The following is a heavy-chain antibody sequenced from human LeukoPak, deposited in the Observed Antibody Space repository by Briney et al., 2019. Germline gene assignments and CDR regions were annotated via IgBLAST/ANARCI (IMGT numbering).Heavy chain of an antibody. D-gene: IGHD7-27*01. V-gene: IGHV3-7*01. CDR3: ARDRSSTGDKANAFDI. Sequence: GGSLRLSCAASGFTFSDYWMSWVRQAPGEGLEWVANLKQDGSEKYYVDSVKGRFTISRDNAKNSLYLQMNSLRAEDTAVYYRARDRSSTGDKANAFDIWGQGTMVTVSS. CDR2: LKQDGSEK. J-gene: IGHJ3*02. CDR1: GFTFSDYW.